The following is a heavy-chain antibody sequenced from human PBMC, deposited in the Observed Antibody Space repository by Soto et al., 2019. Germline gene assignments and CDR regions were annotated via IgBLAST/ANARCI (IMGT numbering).Heavy chain of an antibody. CDR3: ARGYCSSTSCYTRTYYYYGMDV. CDR2: IYYSGST. CDR1: GGSISSGGYY. Sequence: SETLSLTCTVSGGSISSGGYYWSWIRQHPVKGLERIGYIYYSGSTYSNPSLKSRVTISVDTSKNQSSLKLSSVTAADTAVYYCARGYCSSTSCYTRTYYYYGMDVWGQGTTVTVSS. D-gene: IGHD2-2*02. J-gene: IGHJ6*02. V-gene: IGHV4-31*03.